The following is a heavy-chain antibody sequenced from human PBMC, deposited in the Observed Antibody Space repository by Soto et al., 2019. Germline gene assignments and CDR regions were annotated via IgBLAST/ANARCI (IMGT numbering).Heavy chain of an antibody. CDR1: GFTFSSYW. D-gene: IGHD3-3*01. CDR3: ASYGRFLESSAFDY. CDR2: IKQDGSEK. V-gene: IGHV3-7*01. Sequence: PGGSLRLSCAASGFTFSSYWMSWVRQAPGKGLEWVANIKQDGSEKYYVDSVKGRFTISRDNAKDSLYLQMNSLRAEDTAVYYCASYGRFLESSAFDYWGQGTLVTVSS. J-gene: IGHJ4*02.